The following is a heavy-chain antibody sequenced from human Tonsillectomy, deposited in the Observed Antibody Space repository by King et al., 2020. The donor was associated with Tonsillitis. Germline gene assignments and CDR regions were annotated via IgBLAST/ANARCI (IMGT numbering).Heavy chain of an antibody. V-gene: IGHV4-39*07. Sequence: QLQESGPRLVKPSETLSLTCTVSGCSISSTNYCWGWIRQPPGKGLEWTGRICYSGDTYYNPSLKSRVSISEDTSKNQFSLTPSTVTAEDTAVYYCARALGAGIWFDPWGQGPLVTVSS. CDR3: ARALGAGIWFDP. D-gene: IGHD3-10*01. CDR1: GCSISSTNYC. J-gene: IGHJ5*02. CDR2: ICYSGDT.